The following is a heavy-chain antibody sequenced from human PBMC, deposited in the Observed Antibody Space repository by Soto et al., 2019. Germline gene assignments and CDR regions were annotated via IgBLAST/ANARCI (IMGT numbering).Heavy chain of an antibody. J-gene: IGHJ4*02. CDR3: ARGGPYSSSEVDY. CDR1: GFTFSSYW. Sequence: EVQLVESGGGLVQPGGSLRLSCAASGFTFSSYWMHWVRQAPGKGLVWVSRVNGDGSSTSYADSVKGRFTISRDNAKNTLSLQMTSLRVEDTAVYYCARGGPYSSSEVDYWGQGTLVTVSS. V-gene: IGHV3-74*01. CDR2: VNGDGSST. D-gene: IGHD6-6*01.